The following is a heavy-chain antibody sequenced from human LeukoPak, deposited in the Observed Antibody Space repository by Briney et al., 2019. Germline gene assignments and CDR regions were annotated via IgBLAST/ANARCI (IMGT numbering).Heavy chain of an antibody. CDR1: GFTFSSYA. CDR2: ISYDGSNK. D-gene: IGHD5-18*01. Sequence: QSGGPLRLSCAASGFTFSSYAMHWVRQAPGKGLEWVAVISYDGSNKYYADSVKGRFTIPRDNSKNTLYLQMNSLRAEDTAVYYCARDKQLWSLGDYYYGMDVWGKGTTVTVSS. CDR3: ARDKQLWSLGDYYYGMDV. J-gene: IGHJ6*04. V-gene: IGHV3-30*04.